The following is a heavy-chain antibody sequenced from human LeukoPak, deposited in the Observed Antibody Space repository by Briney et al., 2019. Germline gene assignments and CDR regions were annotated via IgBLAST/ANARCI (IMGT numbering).Heavy chain of an antibody. CDR1: GYTFISYG. CDR2: ISRYSGNT. J-gene: IGHJ4*02. Sequence: ASVTVSFTSSGYTFISYGFSWVRQAPGQGLEWMGWISRYSGNTVYAQEVQGRVTLTTDTSTSTAYMELRNLRSDDTAIYYCATHASSTSSQSPPYYWGQGTLVSVSS. D-gene: IGHD6-6*01. CDR3: ATHASSTSSQSPPYY. V-gene: IGHV1-18*01.